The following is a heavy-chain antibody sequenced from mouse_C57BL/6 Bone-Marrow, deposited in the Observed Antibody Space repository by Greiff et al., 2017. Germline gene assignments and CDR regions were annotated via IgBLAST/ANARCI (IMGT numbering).Heavy chain of an antibody. Sequence: VQLQQSGPELVKPGASVKISCKASGYAFSSSWMNWVKQRPGKGLEWIGRIYPGDGDTNYNGKFKGKATLTADTSSSTAYMQLSSLSSEDSAVYFCAIDSASFDYWGQGTTLTVSS. D-gene: IGHD6-1*01. CDR2: IYPGDGDT. V-gene: IGHV1-82*01. CDR1: GYAFSSSW. CDR3: AIDSASFDY. J-gene: IGHJ2*01.